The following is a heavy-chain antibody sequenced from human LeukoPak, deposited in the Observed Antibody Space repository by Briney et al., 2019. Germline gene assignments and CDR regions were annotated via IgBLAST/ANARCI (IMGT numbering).Heavy chain of an antibody. CDR2: IRLATEGGTA. Sequence: GGSLRLSCAASGFTFKYAWMSWVRQVPGKGLEWVGLIRLATEGGTAEYAAPVKGRFSISRDDSKNTQYLQMNSLTTEDTAVYYCTTDKREYGGHGLSYWGQGTLVTVSS. V-gene: IGHV3-15*01. CDR3: TTDKREYGGHGLSY. J-gene: IGHJ4*02. D-gene: IGHD5-12*01. CDR1: GFTFKYAW.